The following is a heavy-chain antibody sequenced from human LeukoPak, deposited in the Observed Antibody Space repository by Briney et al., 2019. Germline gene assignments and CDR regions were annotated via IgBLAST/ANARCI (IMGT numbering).Heavy chain of an antibody. V-gene: IGHV4-39*01. CDR1: GGSISSSSYY. J-gene: IGHJ1*01. CDR3: ANLNYGSGSYYSEYFQH. CDR2: IYYSGST. Sequence: KPSATLSLTCPVSGGSISSSSYYWGWIRQPPGKGLEWIGSIYYSGSTYYNPSLKSRVTISVDTSKNQFSLKLSSVTAADTAVYYCANLNYGSGSYYSEYFQHWGQGTLVTVSS. D-gene: IGHD3-10*01.